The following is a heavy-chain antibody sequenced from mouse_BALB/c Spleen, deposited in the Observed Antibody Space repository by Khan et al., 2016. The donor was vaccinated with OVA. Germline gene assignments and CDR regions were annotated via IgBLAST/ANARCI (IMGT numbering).Heavy chain of an antibody. CDR2: ISSSGST. D-gene: IGHD2-3*01. CDR1: GYSITSDYA. V-gene: IGHV3-2*02. CDR3: ARDGSRYNYAMDY. J-gene: IGHJ4*01. Sequence: EVKLLESGPGLVKPSQSLSLTCTVTGYSITSDYAWNWIRQFPGNKLEWMGIISSSGSTNYNPALKSRISITRDTSKNQFFLQLHSVTTEDTATYYCARDGSRYNYAMDYWGQGTSVTVSS.